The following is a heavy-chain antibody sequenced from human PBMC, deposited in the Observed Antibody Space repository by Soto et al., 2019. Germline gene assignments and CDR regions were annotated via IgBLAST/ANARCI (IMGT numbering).Heavy chain of an antibody. CDR3: ARGDSYGRDWLDP. CDR1: GLIFSTYS. CDR2: FSSDSTYV. V-gene: IGHV3-21*01. Sequence: PGGSLRLSCVASGLIFSTYSMNWVRQAPGKGLEWVSSFSSDSTYVYYADSVKGRFTISRDNARNSLYLQMNSLRAEDTAVYYCARGDSYGRDWLDPWGQGTLVTVSS. J-gene: IGHJ5*02. D-gene: IGHD3-10*01.